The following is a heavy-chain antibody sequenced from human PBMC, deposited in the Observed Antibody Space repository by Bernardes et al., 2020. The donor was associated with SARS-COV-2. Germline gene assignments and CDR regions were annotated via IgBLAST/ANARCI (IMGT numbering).Heavy chain of an antibody. CDR2: ICSSSSHI. V-gene: IGHV3-21*03. J-gene: IGHJ6*02. D-gene: IGHD6-19*01. Sequence: GSSLRLSCAAYEFTHSSYVMNCVRQSPAKALEWVSSICSSSSHIYYADSVKGRFTISRDNAKNSLVLQMDSLGVEDTAVYYCVRALGGNGLQPYYYGLDVWGQGTPVTVS. CDR1: EFTHSSYV. CDR3: VRALGGNGLQPYYYGLDV.